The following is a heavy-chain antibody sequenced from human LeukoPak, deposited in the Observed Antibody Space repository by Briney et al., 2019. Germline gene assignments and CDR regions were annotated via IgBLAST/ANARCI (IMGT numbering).Heavy chain of an antibody. Sequence: SETLSLTCTVSGGSISSSSYYWGWIRQPPGRRLEWIGSIYYSGSTYYNPSLKSRVTISVDTSKNQFSLNLSSVTAADTAVYYCARGGSVTYRIDYWGQGTLVTVSS. D-gene: IGHD1-14*01. CDR2: IYYSGST. V-gene: IGHV4-39*01. CDR3: ARGGSVTYRIDY. CDR1: GGSISSSSYY. J-gene: IGHJ4*02.